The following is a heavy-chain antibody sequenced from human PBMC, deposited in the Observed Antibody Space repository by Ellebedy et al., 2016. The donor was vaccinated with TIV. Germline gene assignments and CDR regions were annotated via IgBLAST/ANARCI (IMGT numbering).Heavy chain of an antibody. J-gene: IGHJ4*02. D-gene: IGHD3-10*01. CDR3: AKEDGSGSYYFGNPLYD. CDR1: GFTFSSYA. Sequence: GGSLRLSXAASGFTFSSYAMSWVRQAPGKGLEWVSAISGSGGSTYYADSVKGRFTISRDNSKNTLYLQMNSLRAEDTAVYYCAKEDGSGSYYFGNPLYDWGQGTLVTVSS. CDR2: ISGSGGST. V-gene: IGHV3-23*01.